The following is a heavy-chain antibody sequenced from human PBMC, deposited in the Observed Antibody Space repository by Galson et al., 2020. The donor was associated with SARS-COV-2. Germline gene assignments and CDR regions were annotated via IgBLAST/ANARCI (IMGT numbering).Heavy chain of an antibody. Sequence: GGSLRLSCAASGFTFSSYGMHWVRQAPGKGLEWVAVIWYDGSNKYYADSVKGRFTISRDNSKNTLYLQMNSLRAEDTAVYYCARDQGYYYYGMDVWGQGTTVTVSS. CDR3: ARDQGYYYYGMDV. V-gene: IGHV3-33*01. CDR2: IWYDGSNK. J-gene: IGHJ6*02. CDR1: GFTFSSYG.